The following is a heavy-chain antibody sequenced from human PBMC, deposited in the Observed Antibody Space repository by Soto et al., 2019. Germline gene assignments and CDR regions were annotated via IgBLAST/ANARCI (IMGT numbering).Heavy chain of an antibody. CDR1: GGSISSVGYY. CDR3: ASGDPSMGATCVSY. Sequence: QVQLQESGPGLVKPSQTLSLTCTVAGGSISSVGYYWSWIRQHPGKGLEWIGYIYYSGSTYYNPSLKSRVTISVDTYTTPFSLKLSSVTAADTAVYYCASGDPSMGATCVSYWGQGTLVTVSS. CDR2: IYYSGST. D-gene: IGHD1-26*01. V-gene: IGHV4-31*03. J-gene: IGHJ1*01.